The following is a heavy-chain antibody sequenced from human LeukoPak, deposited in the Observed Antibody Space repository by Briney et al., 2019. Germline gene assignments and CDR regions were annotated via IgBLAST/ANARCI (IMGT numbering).Heavy chain of an antibody. CDR2: IYTSGST. CDR3: ARVGDYALKD. CDR1: GGAISSYH. V-gene: IGHV4-4*07. D-gene: IGHD3-16*01. J-gene: IGHJ4*02. Sequence: SETLSLTCIVSGGAISSYHWSWIRQPAGKGLEWIGRIYTSGSTNYNPSLKSRVTMSVDTSKNQFSLKLSSLTAADTAVYYCARVGDYALKDWGQGTLVTVSS.